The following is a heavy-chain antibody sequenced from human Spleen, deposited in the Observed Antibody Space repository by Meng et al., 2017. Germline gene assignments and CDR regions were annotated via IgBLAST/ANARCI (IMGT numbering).Heavy chain of an antibody. Sequence: QLHLPESGPRLVRPSETLSLTCVVSGGSFSDYYWSWIRQPPGKGLEWIGEINHSGSTNYNPSLESRATISVDTSQNNLSLKLSSVTAADSAVYYCARGPTTMAHDFDYWGQGTLVTVSS. CDR1: GGSFSDYY. CDR3: ARGPTTMAHDFDY. J-gene: IGHJ4*02. V-gene: IGHV4-34*01. D-gene: IGHD4-11*01. CDR2: INHSGST.